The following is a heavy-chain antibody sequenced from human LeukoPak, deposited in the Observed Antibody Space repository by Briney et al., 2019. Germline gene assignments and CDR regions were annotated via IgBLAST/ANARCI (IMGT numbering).Heavy chain of an antibody. V-gene: IGHV3-11*01. CDR3: ARRIAAAGTWYYYYGMDV. CDR1: GFTFSDYY. J-gene: IGHJ6*02. D-gene: IGHD6-13*01. Sequence: GGSLRLSCTASGFTFSDYYMSWIRQAPGKGLEWVSYISSSGSTIYYADSVKGRFTISRDNAKNSLYLQMNSLRAEDTAVYYCARRIAAAGTWYYYYGMDVWGQGTTVTVSS. CDR2: ISSSGSTI.